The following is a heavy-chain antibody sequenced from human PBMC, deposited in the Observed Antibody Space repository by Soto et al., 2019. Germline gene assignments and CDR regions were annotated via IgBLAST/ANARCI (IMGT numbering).Heavy chain of an antibody. CDR3: TKNSAYALDY. Sequence: PSETLSLTCTVSGGSISSGGYYWSWIRQHPGKGLEWIGYIYYGGSTYYNPSLKSRATISGDTSKNQFFLKLSSVTAADTAVYYCTKNSAYALDYWGQGTLVTVSS. CDR1: GGSISSGGYY. CDR2: IYYGGST. J-gene: IGHJ4*02. D-gene: IGHD5-12*01. V-gene: IGHV4-31*03.